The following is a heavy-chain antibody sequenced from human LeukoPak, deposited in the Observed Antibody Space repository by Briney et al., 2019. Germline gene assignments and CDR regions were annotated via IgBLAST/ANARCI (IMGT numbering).Heavy chain of an antibody. CDR2: IYYSGST. CDR3: ARLQLPDAFDI. J-gene: IGHJ3*02. Sequence: SETLSLTCTVSGGSISSYYWSWIRQPPGKGLERIGYIYYSGSTNYNPSLKSRVTISVDTSKNQFSLKLSSVTAADTAVYYCARLQLPDAFDIWGQGTMVTVSS. CDR1: GGSISSYY. V-gene: IGHV4-59*01. D-gene: IGHD2-2*01.